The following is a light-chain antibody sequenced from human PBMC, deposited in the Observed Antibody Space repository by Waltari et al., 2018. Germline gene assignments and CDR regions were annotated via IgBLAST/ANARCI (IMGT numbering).Light chain of an antibody. CDR1: QNIDNN. J-gene: IGKJ4*01. CDR2: GAS. Sequence: EVVMTQSPAALSVSPGERVTLSCKASQNIDNNLAWYQQKPGQSPRLLIYGASTRATGVPARFSGSGSGTEFTLTISSLQSEDCAVFYCQQYNRWPPLTFGGGIKVEIK. CDR3: QQYNRWPPLT. V-gene: IGKV3-15*01.